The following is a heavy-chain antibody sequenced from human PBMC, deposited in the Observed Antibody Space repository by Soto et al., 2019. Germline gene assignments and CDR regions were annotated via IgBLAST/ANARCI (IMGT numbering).Heavy chain of an antibody. CDR3: PRAVFPMFYDFWSSPQPNSYYYHGMDV. V-gene: IGHV3-30*14. D-gene: IGHD3-3*01. Sequence: GGSLRHSFAASGFPLSSYAMHWVRQAPGKGLEWVAVISYDGSYKYYADSVKGRFTISRDNSKNTLYLQMNSLRAEDTAVYYSPRAVFPMFYDFWSSPQPNSYYYHGMDVWGQGTTVTGSS. CDR1: GFPLSSYA. CDR2: ISYDGSYK. J-gene: IGHJ6*02.